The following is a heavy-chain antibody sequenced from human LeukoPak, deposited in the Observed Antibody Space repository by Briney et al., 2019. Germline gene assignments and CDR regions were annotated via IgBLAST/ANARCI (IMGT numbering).Heavy chain of an antibody. CDR3: AREGLLYRYYDFWSGYSTNWFDP. Sequence: GGSLRLSCAASGFTFSSYAMHWVRQAPGKGLEWVAVISYDGSNKYYADSVKGRFAISRDNSKNTLYLQMNSLRAEDTAVYYCAREGLLYRYYDFWSGYSTNWFDPWGQGTLVTVSS. CDR1: GFTFSSYA. CDR2: ISYDGSNK. D-gene: IGHD3-3*01. V-gene: IGHV3-30*01. J-gene: IGHJ5*02.